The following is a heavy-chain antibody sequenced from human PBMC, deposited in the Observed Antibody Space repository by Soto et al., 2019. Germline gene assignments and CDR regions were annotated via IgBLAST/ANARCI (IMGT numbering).Heavy chain of an antibody. V-gene: IGHV4-59*08. CDR3: ARQLVHYYGSGSYYRDAFDI. CDR1: GGSISTYY. D-gene: IGHD3-10*01. CDR2: IYYSGST. Sequence: PSETLSLTCTVSGGSISTYYWSWIRQPPGKGLEWIGYIYYSGSTNYNPSLKSRVTISVDTSKNQFSLKLSSVTAADTAVYYCARQLVHYYGSGSYYRDAFDIWGQGTMVTVSS. J-gene: IGHJ3*02.